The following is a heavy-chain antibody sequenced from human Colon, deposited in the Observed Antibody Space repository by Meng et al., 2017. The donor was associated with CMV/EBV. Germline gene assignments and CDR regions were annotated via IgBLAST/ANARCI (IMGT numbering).Heavy chain of an antibody. V-gene: IGHV1-2*02. CDR1: GFTFHGPY. CDR2: IDANSGGT. CDR3: ARDGIRGVFFFDY. Sequence: QVQRVRSGGGVKGPGASVECSCKAFGFTFHGPYMHWVRQAPGQGLEWMGWIDANSGGTNYAQKFQGRLTMTRDTSISTVYMELNRLRSDDTAVYFCARDGIRGVFFFDYWGQGTLVTVSS. D-gene: IGHD1-14*01. J-gene: IGHJ4*02.